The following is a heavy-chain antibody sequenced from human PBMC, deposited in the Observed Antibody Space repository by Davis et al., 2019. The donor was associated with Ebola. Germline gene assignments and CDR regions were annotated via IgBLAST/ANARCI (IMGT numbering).Heavy chain of an antibody. CDR2: IYYSGST. Sequence: SETLSLTCTVSGGSISSSSYYWGWIRQPPGKGLEWIGSIYYSGSTYYNPSLKSRVTISVDTSKNQFSLKLSSVTAADTAVYYCARVPHDYSNSFRTPNYYYYGMDVWGQGTTVTVSS. CDR1: GGSISSSSYY. CDR3: ARVPHDYSNSFRTPNYYYYGMDV. V-gene: IGHV4-39*01. D-gene: IGHD4-11*01. J-gene: IGHJ6*02.